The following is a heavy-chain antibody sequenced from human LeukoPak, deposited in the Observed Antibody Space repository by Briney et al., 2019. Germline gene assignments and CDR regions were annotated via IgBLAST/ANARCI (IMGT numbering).Heavy chain of an antibody. J-gene: IGHJ4*02. CDR3: AGLNRQWLLFDY. V-gene: IGHV4-4*09. Sequence: SETLSLTCTVSGGSISSYYWSWIRQPPGKGLEWIGYIYTSGSTNYNPSLKSRVTISVDTSKNQFSLKLSSVTAADTAVYYCAGLNRQWLLFDYWGQGTLVTVSS. CDR1: GGSISSYY. D-gene: IGHD6-19*01. CDR2: IYTSGST.